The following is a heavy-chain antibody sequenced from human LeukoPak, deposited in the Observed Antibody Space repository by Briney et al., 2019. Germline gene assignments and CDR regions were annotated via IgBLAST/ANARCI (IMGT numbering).Heavy chain of an antibody. CDR1: GGSFSGYY. V-gene: IGHV4-34*01. CDR2: INHSGST. J-gene: IGHJ4*02. Sequence: PSETLSLTCAVYGGSFSGYYWSWIRQPPGKGLEWIGEINHSGSTNYNPSLKSRVTISVDTSKNQFSLKLSSVTAADTAVYYCARDRPHMDCSGGSCYQSRHSDYWGQGTLVTVSP. D-gene: IGHD2-15*01. CDR3: ARDRPHMDCSGGSCYQSRHSDY.